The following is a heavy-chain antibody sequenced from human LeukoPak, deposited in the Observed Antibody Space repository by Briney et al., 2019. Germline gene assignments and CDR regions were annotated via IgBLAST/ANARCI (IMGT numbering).Heavy chain of an antibody. Sequence: GASVKVSCKASGYTFTGYYMHWVRQAPGQGLEWMGWINPNSGGTNYAQKLQGRVTMTRDTSISTAYMELSRLRSDDTAVYYCARDKRGITIFGVVPDDAFDIWGQGTMVTVSS. J-gene: IGHJ3*02. V-gene: IGHV1-2*02. CDR1: GYTFTGYY. CDR3: ARDKRGITIFGVVPDDAFDI. D-gene: IGHD3-3*01. CDR2: INPNSGGT.